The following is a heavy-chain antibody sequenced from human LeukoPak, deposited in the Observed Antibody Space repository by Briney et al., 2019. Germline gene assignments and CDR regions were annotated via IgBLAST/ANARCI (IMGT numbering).Heavy chain of an antibody. V-gene: IGHV1-46*01. CDR2: INPSGGST. CDR1: GYTFTSYY. J-gene: IGHJ4*02. Sequence: ASVKVSCKASGYTFTSYYMHWVRQAPGQGLEWMGIINPSGGSTSYAQKFQGRVTMTRDMSTSTVYMELSSLRSEDTAVYYCARDLTAVAGLGYWGQGTLVTVSS. D-gene: IGHD6-19*01. CDR3: ARDLTAVAGLGY.